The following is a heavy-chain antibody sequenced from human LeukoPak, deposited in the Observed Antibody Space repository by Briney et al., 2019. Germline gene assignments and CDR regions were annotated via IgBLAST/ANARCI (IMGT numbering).Heavy chain of an antibody. J-gene: IGHJ6*03. D-gene: IGHD1-1*01. V-gene: IGHV4-61*02. Sequence: SETLSLTCTVSGGSISSGSYYWSWIRQRAWGGLEWIGRIYTSGSTNYNPSLKSRVTISVDTSKNQFSLKLSSVTAADTAVYYCARDPLEDHYMDVWGKGTMVTVSS. CDR1: GGSISSGSYY. CDR3: ARDPLEDHYMDV. CDR2: IYTSGST.